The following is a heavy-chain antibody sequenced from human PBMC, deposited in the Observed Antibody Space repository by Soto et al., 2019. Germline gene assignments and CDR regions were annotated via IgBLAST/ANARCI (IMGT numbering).Heavy chain of an antibody. CDR1: GFTFSSYW. V-gene: IGHV3-74*01. J-gene: IGHJ1*01. CDR3: ARLPNKSPQN. Sequence: EVQLVESGGGLVQPGGSLRLSCAASGFTFSSYWMHWVRQAPGKGLVWVSSISTDASSTSYVDPVKGRFTISRDNAKNTLYLQMNSVRAEDTAVYYCARLPNKSPQNWGQGTLVIVSP. CDR2: ISTDASST.